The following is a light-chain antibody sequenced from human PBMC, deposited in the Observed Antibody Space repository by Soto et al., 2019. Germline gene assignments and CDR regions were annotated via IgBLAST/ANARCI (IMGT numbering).Light chain of an antibody. CDR2: KAS. CDR1: QSISSW. CDR3: QQYNSYLVT. Sequence: DIQMTQSPSTLSASVGDRVTITCRASQSISSWLAWYQQKPGKAPKLLIYKASSLESGVPSRFSGSGSGTEFTHTISSLQPDDFATYYCQQYNSYLVTFGQGTKVEIK. J-gene: IGKJ1*01. V-gene: IGKV1-5*03.